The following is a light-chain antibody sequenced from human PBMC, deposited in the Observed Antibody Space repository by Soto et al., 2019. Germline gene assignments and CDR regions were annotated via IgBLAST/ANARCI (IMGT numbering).Light chain of an antibody. CDR2: EVY. CDR3: SSYVGTNSYV. J-gene: IGLJ7*01. Sequence: FALTQPPSASGSPGQSVTISCTGTSSDVGGYNYVSWYQHHPGKAPKLIIYEVYKRPSGVPDRFSGSKSGNTAALTVSGLQAADEADYYCSSYVGTNSYVFGTGTQLTVL. CDR1: SSDVGGYNY. V-gene: IGLV2-8*01.